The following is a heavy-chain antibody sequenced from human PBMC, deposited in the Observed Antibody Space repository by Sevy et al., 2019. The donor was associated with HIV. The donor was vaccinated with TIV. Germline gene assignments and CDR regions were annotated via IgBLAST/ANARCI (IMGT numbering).Heavy chain of an antibody. J-gene: IGHJ6*02. CDR1: GYSFSNYW. CDR2: IYPGDSDT. D-gene: IGHD3-9*01. CDR3: ARFGSYRLAYYGMDV. Sequence: GESLKISCKGSGYSFSNYWIGWVRQMPEKGLELMGIIYPGDSDTRYSPSFQGQVTISVDKSSSTAYLQWSRLRASDTAMYYCARFGSYRLAYYGMDVWGQGTTVTVSS. V-gene: IGHV5-51*01.